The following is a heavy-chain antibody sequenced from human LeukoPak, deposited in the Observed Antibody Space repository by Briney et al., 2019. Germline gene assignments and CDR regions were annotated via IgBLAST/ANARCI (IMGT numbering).Heavy chain of an antibody. Sequence: SETLSLTCTVSGGSISSYYWSWIRQPPGKGLEWIGYIYYSGSTNYNPSLKSRVTMSVDTSKNQFSLKLSSVTAADTAVYYCARDKGPYCSSTSCYTELDYWGQGTLVTVS. CDR1: GGSISSYY. CDR3: ARDKGPYCSSTSCYTELDY. D-gene: IGHD2-2*02. V-gene: IGHV4-59*12. J-gene: IGHJ4*02. CDR2: IYYSGST.